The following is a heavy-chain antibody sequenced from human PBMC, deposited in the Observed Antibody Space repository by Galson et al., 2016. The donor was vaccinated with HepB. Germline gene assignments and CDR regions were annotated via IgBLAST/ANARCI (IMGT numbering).Heavy chain of an antibody. CDR1: GGIFNNHS. D-gene: IGHD4/OR15-4a*01. J-gene: IGHJ3*02. CDR2: ILPIFFTP. CDR3: ATTPWSTISAPHDAFDM. Sequence: SVKVSCKASGGIFNNHSINWVRQAPGQGLEWMGGILPIFFTPNYAQKFQGRVSITADESSNTAYMELSSLRSEDTAIYYCATTPWSTISAPHDAFDMWGLGTVVIVSS. V-gene: IGHV1-69*13.